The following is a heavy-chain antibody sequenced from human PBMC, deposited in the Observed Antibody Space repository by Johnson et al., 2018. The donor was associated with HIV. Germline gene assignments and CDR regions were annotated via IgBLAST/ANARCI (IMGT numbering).Heavy chain of an antibody. CDR2: TRNKANSYTT. J-gene: IGHJ3*01. Sequence: VQLVESGGGLVQPGRSLRLSCAASGFTFSDHYMDWVRQAPGKGLEWVGRTRNKANSYTTEYAASVKGRFTISRDDSKNTRYLQMNSLRAESTAVYYWARAVSRFGVSDAFDVWGQGTMVTVSS. CDR1: GFTFSDHY. CDR3: ARAVSRFGVSDAFDV. V-gene: IGHV3-72*01. D-gene: IGHD3-10*01.